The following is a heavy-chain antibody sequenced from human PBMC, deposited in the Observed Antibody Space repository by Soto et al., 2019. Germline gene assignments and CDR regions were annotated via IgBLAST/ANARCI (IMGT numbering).Heavy chain of an antibody. Sequence: PSETLSLTCTVSGGSISSHYWSWIRQPPGKRLEWIGYVHNSGSINYNPSLKSRVTTAVDTSKNQFSLRLSSVTAADTAVYYCARASGYCSGGSCPVGWFDPWGQGTLVTVSS. CDR1: GGSISSHY. J-gene: IGHJ5*02. D-gene: IGHD2-15*01. CDR2: VHNSGSI. V-gene: IGHV4-59*11. CDR3: ARASGYCSGGSCPVGWFDP.